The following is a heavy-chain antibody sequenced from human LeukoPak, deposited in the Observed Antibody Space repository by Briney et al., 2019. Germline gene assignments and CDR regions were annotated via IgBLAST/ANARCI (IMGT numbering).Heavy chain of an antibody. Sequence: KPGGSLRLSCAASGFTFSSYAMSWVRQAPGKGLEWVSAISGSGGSTYYADSVKGRFTISRDNSKNTLYLQMNSLRAEDTAVYYRAKDSFKAVAGSFDYWGQGTLVTVSS. CDR2: ISGSGGST. CDR3: AKDSFKAVAGSFDY. J-gene: IGHJ4*02. V-gene: IGHV3-23*01. CDR1: GFTFSSYA. D-gene: IGHD6-19*01.